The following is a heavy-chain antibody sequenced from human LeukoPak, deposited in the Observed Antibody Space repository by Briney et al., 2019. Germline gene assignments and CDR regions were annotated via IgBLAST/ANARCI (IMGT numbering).Heavy chain of an antibody. J-gene: IGHJ4*02. V-gene: IGHV3-30*02. Sequence: PGGSLRLSCAASGFTFNSYGMHWVRQAPGKGLEWVAFIQYAGSDKYYADSVKGRFTISRDNSKNTLYLQMNSLRAEDTAVYYCARDAKMAYDFWSGYPNFDYWGQGTLVTVSS. CDR3: ARDAKMAYDFWSGYPNFDY. D-gene: IGHD3-3*01. CDR2: IQYAGSDK. CDR1: GFTFNSYG.